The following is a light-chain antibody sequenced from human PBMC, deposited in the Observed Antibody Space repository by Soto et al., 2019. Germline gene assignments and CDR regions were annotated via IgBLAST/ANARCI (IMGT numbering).Light chain of an antibody. Sequence: DIQMTQSPSSVAASVGDRVTITCRASQGVGNWLAWYQQRPGKAPRLLIYGASTLQSGVPSRFSGSGSGTDFTLTISSLQAEDFGPYYCQQSNSIPPWTFGKGTKVEIK. CDR3: QQSNSIPPWT. CDR2: GAS. V-gene: IGKV1-12*01. J-gene: IGKJ1*01. CDR1: QGVGNW.